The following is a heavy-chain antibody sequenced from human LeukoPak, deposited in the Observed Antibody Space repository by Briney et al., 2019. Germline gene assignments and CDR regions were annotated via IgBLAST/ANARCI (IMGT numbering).Heavy chain of an antibody. CDR3: ARGVEPLAANTLAY. V-gene: IGHV3-53*01. J-gene: IGHJ4*02. Sequence: GGSLRLSCAASGCTVITNDMTWVRQAPGKGLEWVSVLYSDGNTKYADSVQGRFTISRDNSKNTLYLEMSSLSPDDTAVYYCARGVEPLAANTLAYWGQGTLVTVSS. CDR1: GCTVITND. D-gene: IGHD1-14*01. CDR2: LYSDGNT.